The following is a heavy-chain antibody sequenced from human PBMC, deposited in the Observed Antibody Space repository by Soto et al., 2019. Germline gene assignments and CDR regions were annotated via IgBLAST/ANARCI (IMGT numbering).Heavy chain of an antibody. CDR1: GFTFSTYG. Sequence: QVQLVESGGGVVQPGTSLRLSCAASGFTFSTYGMHWDRQAPGKGLDWVALIWYDGSRTHYAESVKGRFTISRDNSKNTLLLQMNSLRVEDTAVYYCAREQIGVAGSTYDYWGQGTLVTVSS. V-gene: IGHV3-33*01. CDR2: IWYDGSRT. J-gene: IGHJ4*02. D-gene: IGHD6-19*01. CDR3: AREQIGVAGSTYDY.